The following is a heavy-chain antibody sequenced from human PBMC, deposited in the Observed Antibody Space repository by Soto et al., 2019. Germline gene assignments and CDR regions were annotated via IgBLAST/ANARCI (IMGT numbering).Heavy chain of an antibody. CDR3: ATGAIVVVPAAPSGEAFDI. Sequence: ASVKVSCKVSGYTLTELSMHWVRQAPGKGLEWMGGFDPEDGETIYAQKFQGRVTMTEDTSTDTAYMELSSLRSEDTAVYYCATGAIVVVPAAPSGEAFDIWGQGTMVTVSS. CDR2: FDPEDGET. J-gene: IGHJ3*02. V-gene: IGHV1-24*01. D-gene: IGHD2-2*01. CDR1: GYTLTELS.